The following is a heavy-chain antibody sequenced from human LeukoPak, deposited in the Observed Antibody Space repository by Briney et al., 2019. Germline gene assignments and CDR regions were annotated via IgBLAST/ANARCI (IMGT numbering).Heavy chain of an antibody. V-gene: IGHV3-66*01. Sequence: GVALRLSCAASGFTVSSNYMSWVRQAPGRGLEWVSVLYSDGRTFYADSVKGRFIISRDNSKNTLYLQMNSLRAEDTAVYFCATIVPDVLATLTFDFWGQGTLVTVPS. D-gene: IGHD2-15*01. CDR2: LYSDGRT. CDR3: ATIVPDVLATLTFDF. CDR1: GFTVSSNY. J-gene: IGHJ4*02.